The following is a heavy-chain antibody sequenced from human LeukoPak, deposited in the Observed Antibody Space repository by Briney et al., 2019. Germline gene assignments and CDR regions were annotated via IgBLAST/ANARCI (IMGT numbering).Heavy chain of an antibody. J-gene: IGHJ4*02. Sequence: GSLRLSCAASGFTFSSYWMSWVRQVPGKGLEWVANIKQDGSEIYYVDSVKGRFTISRDNAKNSQYLQMNSLRAEDTAVYYCARDHGGGSASSGFDYWGQGTLVTVSS. CDR1: GFTFSSYW. CDR3: ARDHGGGSASSGFDY. D-gene: IGHD3-22*01. CDR2: IKQDGSEI. V-gene: IGHV3-7*01.